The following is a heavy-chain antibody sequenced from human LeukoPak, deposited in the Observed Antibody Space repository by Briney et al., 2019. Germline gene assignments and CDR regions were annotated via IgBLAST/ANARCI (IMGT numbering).Heavy chain of an antibody. Sequence: GASVKVSCKASGYTFTGYYMHWVRQAPGQGLEWMGWINPNSGGTNYAQKFQGWVTMTRDTSISTAYMELSRLRSDDTAVYYCARSPQYSSGWYERNWYFGLWGRDTLVTVSS. CDR2: INPNSGGT. D-gene: IGHD6-19*01. CDR1: GYTFTGYY. CDR3: ARSPQYSSGWYERNWYFGL. J-gene: IGHJ2*01. V-gene: IGHV1-2*04.